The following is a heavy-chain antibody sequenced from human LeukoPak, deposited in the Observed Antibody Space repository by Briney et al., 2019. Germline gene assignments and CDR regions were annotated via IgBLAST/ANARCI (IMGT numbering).Heavy chain of an antibody. D-gene: IGHD3-10*01. CDR2: ISAYNGNK. CDR3: ARTYYYGSGETKNFDY. CDR1: GYTFTSYG. Sequence: GASVKVSCKASGYTFTSYGISWVRQAPGRRLEWMGWISAYNGNKNYAQKLQGRVTMTTDTSTSTAYMELRSLRSDDTAVYYCARTYYYGSGETKNFDYLGQGTLVTASS. J-gene: IGHJ4*02. V-gene: IGHV1-18*01.